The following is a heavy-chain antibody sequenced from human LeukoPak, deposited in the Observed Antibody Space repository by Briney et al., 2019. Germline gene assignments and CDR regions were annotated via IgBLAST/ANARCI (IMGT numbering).Heavy chain of an antibody. CDR2: IYTSGST. J-gene: IGHJ5*02. CDR1: GGSISSYY. CDR3: ARDIYSGGWRPENWFDP. V-gene: IGHV4-4*07. D-gene: IGHD6-19*01. Sequence: SETLSLTCTVSGGSISSYYWSWIRQPAGKGLEWIGRIYTSGSTNYNPSLKSRVTMSVDTSKNQFSLKLSSVTAADTAVYYCARDIYSGGWRPENWFDPWGQGTLVTVSS.